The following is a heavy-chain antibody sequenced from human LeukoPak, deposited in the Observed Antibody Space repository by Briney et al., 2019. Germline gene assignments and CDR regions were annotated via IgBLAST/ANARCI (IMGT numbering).Heavy chain of an antibody. CDR3: ARENRDRNVDWLWATNCARLPYYYGMDV. D-gene: IGHD3-9*01. V-gene: IGHV1-2*02. CDR1: GYTFTGYY. CDR2: INPNSGGT. Sequence: ASVKLSCKASGYTFTGYYMHWVRQAPGQGLEWMGWINPNSGGTNYAQKFQGRVTMTRDTSIRTAYMELSRLRSDDTAVYYCARENRDRNVDWLWATNCARLPYYYGMDVGGRGHRATVS. J-gene: IGHJ6*02.